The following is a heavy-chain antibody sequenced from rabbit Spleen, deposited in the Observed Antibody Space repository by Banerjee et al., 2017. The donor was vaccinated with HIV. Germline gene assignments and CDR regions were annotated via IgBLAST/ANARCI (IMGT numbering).Heavy chain of an antibody. CDR1: GFSFSNSYY. V-gene: IGHV1S45*01. CDR2: IYAGSSGNT. D-gene: IGHD2-1*01. J-gene: IGHJ4*01. Sequence: QEQLEESGGDLVKPEGSLTLTCTASGFSFSNSYYMCWVRQAPGKGLEWIACIYAGSSGNTYYASWAKGRFTISKTSSTTVTLQMTSLTAADTATYFCARSDGDIYLFKLWGPGTLVTVS. CDR3: ARSDGDIYLFKL.